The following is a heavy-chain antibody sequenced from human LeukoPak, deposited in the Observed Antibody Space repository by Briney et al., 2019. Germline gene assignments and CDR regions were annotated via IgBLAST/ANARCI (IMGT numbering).Heavy chain of an antibody. CDR1: GFTFSNYW. J-gene: IGHJ4*02. CDR2: INSDGSTK. Sequence: PGGSLRPSCAASGFTFSNYWMHWVRQAPGKGLVWVSRINSDGSTKTYADPVKGRFTISRDNAKNSLYLQMNSLRAEDTAVYYCARNALTTVTTFDYWGQGTLVTVSS. CDR3: ARNALTTVTTFDY. D-gene: IGHD4-17*01. V-gene: IGHV3-74*01.